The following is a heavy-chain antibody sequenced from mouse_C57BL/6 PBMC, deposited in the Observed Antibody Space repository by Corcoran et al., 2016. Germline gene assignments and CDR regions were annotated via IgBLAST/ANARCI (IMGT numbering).Heavy chain of an antibody. CDR3: ARELGQGY. J-gene: IGHJ2*01. D-gene: IGHD4-1*01. CDR1: GYTFTDYY. CDR2: INPNNGGT. V-gene: IGHV1-26*01. Sequence: EVQLQQSGPELVKPGASVKISCKASGYTFTDYYMNWVKQSHGKSLEWIGDINPNNGGTSYNQKFKGKATLTVDKSSSTAYMELRSLTSEDSAVYYCARELGQGYWGQGTTLTVSS.